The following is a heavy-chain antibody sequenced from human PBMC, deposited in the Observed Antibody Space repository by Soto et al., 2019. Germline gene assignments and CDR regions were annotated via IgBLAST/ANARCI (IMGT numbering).Heavy chain of an antibody. D-gene: IGHD3-22*01. CDR1: GYTFTSYY. V-gene: IGHV1-46*03. J-gene: IGHJ4*02. CDR2: INPSGGST. Sequence: ASVKVSCKASGYTFTSYYMHWVRQAPGQGLEWMGIINPSGGSTSYAQKFQGRVTMTRDTSTSTVYMELSSLRSEDTAVYYCARIRGYYDSTGYYRVPDDWGQGTLGTVSS. CDR3: ARIRGYYDSTGYYRVPDD.